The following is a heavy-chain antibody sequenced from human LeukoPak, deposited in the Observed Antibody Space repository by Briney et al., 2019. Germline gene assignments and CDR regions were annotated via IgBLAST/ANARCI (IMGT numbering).Heavy chain of an antibody. CDR1: GGSISSSNFC. J-gene: IGHJ4*02. CDR2: FCYTGNI. D-gene: IGHD1-1*01. Sequence: SETLSLTCTDSGGSISSSNFCWGWIRQPPRKGLEWIGTFCYTGNIYYSPSLRSRVTVSLDTSKNQFSLKLSSVTAADTAVYYCASATGTEDYWGQGTLVTVSS. V-gene: IGHV4-39*07. CDR3: ASATGTEDY.